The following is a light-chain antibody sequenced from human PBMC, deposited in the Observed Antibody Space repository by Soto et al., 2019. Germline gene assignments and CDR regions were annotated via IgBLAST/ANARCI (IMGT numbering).Light chain of an antibody. CDR2: EVT. CDR1: SSDIGGYNF. J-gene: IGLJ1*01. Sequence: QSALTQPASVSGSPGQSITISCTGSSSDIGGYNFVSWFQLHPGKAPKLMIYEVTNRPSGVSNRFSGSKSGNTASLTISGLQDEDEADYFCSSFTNSNTLYVFGTGTKVTVL. V-gene: IGLV2-14*01. CDR3: SSFTNSNTLYV.